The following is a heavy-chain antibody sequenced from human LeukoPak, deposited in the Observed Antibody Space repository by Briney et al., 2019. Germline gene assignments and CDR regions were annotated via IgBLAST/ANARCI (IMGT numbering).Heavy chain of an antibody. CDR2: INPNSGVT. D-gene: IGHD4-17*01. CDR3: ARGATVTTPYDAFDI. Sequence: ASVKVSCKASGYTFTGYYMHWVRQAPGQGLEWMGWINPNSGVTHYAQKFQGRVTMTSDTSISTAYMELSSLRSEDTAVYYCARGATVTTPYDAFDIWGQGTMVTVSS. CDR1: GYTFTGYY. J-gene: IGHJ3*02. V-gene: IGHV1-2*02.